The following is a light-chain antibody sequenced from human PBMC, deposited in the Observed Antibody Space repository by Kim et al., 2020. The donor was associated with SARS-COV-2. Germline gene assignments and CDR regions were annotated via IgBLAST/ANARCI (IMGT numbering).Light chain of an antibody. Sequence: SVSQGQTARIPCSGDKLGDKYACWYQQKPGQSPVVGIYQDSKRPSGIPERFSGANSGNTATLPISGTQAMDEADYYCQAWNSSHGVFGTGTRVTVL. CDR1: KLGDKY. CDR3: QAWNSSHGV. V-gene: IGLV3-1*01. CDR2: QDS. J-gene: IGLJ1*01.